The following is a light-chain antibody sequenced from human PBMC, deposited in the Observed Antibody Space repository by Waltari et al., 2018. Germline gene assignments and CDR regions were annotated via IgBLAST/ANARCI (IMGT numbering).Light chain of an antibody. Sequence: PGERATLSCRASQSVSSNYLAWYQQKPGQAPRPLIYDASSRVTGIPDRFSGSGSGTDFTLTISRLEPEDFAVYYCQQYGSLPRTFGQGTKVEIK. CDR1: QSVSSNY. CDR2: DAS. V-gene: IGKV3-20*01. CDR3: QQYGSLPRT. J-gene: IGKJ1*01.